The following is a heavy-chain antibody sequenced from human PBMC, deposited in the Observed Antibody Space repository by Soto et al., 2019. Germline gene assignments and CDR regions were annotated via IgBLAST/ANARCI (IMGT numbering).Heavy chain of an antibody. V-gene: IGHV1-3*01. Sequence: ASVKVSCKASGYTFTSYAMHWVRQAPGQRLEWMGWINAGNGNTKYSQKFQGRVTITRDTSARTAYMELSSLRSEDTAVYYCARRYCISTSCPEGAYHGMDVWGQGTTGTVSS. CDR2: INAGNGNT. CDR1: GYTFTSYA. J-gene: IGHJ6*02. D-gene: IGHD2-2*01. CDR3: ARRYCISTSCPEGAYHGMDV.